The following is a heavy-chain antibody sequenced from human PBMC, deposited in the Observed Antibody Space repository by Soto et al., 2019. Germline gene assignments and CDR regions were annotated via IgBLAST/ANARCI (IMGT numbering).Heavy chain of an antibody. CDR1: GYTFTSYY. J-gene: IGHJ4*02. Sequence: QVQLVQSGAEVKKPGASVEISCTASGYTFTSYYMHWVRQAPGQGIDWMGFINPSGGSTTYAQKFQRRDTIARDTYTSTGYMELSSLRSEDTAVYYCARDDYSNHFDYWGQGTLVTVSS. CDR3: ARDDYSNHFDY. CDR2: INPSGGST. V-gene: IGHV1-46*01. D-gene: IGHD4-4*01.